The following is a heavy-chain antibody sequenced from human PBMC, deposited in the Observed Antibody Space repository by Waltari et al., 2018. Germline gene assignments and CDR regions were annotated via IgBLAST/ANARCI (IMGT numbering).Heavy chain of an antibody. CDR1: GFTFSSYS. CDR2: ISSSSSTI. V-gene: IGHV3-48*04. CDR3: AREGGWELLDY. Sequence: EVQLVESGGGLVQPGGSLRLSCAASGFTFSSYSMNWVRQAPGKGLEWVSYISSSSSTIYYADSVKGRFTISRDNAKNSLYLQMNSLRSEDTAVYYCAREGGWELLDYWGQGTLVTVSS. D-gene: IGHD1-26*01. J-gene: IGHJ4*02.